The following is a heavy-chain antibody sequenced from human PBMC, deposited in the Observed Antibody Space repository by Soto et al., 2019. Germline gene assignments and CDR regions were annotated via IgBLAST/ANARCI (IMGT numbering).Heavy chain of an antibody. J-gene: IGHJ3*02. V-gene: IGHV1-69*02. D-gene: IGHD3-10*01. CDR2: IIPILGIA. Sequence: QVPLVQSGAEVKKPGSSVKVSCKASGGTFSSYTISWVRQAPGQGLEWMGRIIPILGIANYAQKFQGRVTITADKSTSTAYMELSSLRSEDTAVYYCARVGTSGRVCCAFDIWGQGTMVTVSS. CDR1: GGTFSSYT. CDR3: ARVGTSGRVCCAFDI.